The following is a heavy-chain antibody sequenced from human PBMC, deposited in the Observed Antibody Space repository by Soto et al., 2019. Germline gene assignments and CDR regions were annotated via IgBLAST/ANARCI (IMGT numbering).Heavy chain of an antibody. D-gene: IGHD3-3*01. V-gene: IGHV1-3*01. CDR3: ARDFTIFGVVVNWFDP. J-gene: IGHJ5*02. CDR1: GYTFTSYA. Sequence: ASVKVSCKASGYTFTSYAMHWVRQAPGQRLEWMGWINAGNGNTKYSQKFQGRVTITRDTSASTAYMELSSLRSEDTAVYYCARDFTIFGVVVNWFDPWGQGTLVTVSS. CDR2: INAGNGNT.